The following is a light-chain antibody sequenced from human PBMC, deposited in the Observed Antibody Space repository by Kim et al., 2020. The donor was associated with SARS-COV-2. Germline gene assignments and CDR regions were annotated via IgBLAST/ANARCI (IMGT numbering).Light chain of an antibody. CDR3: QAWDSSTVV. J-gene: IGLJ2*01. V-gene: IGLV3-1*01. Sequence: SYELTQPPSVSVSPGQTASITCSGDKLGDKYACWYQQKPGQSPVLVICQHSKRPSGIPERFSGSNSGNTATLTISGTQAMDEADYYCQAWDSSTVVFGGG. CDR2: QHS. CDR1: KLGDKY.